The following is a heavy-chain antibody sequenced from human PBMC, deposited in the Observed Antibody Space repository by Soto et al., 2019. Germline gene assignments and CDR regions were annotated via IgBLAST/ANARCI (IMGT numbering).Heavy chain of an antibody. Sequence: EVQLVESGGGLVQPGGSLRLSCAASGFTFSSYSMNWVRQAPGKGLERVSYISSSSSTIYYAESVKGRFTISRDNAKISLYLQMNSLRAADTAVYYFARDIVVVVAATRHRWFDPWGQGTLVTVSS. J-gene: IGHJ5*02. CDR2: ISSSSSTI. D-gene: IGHD2-15*01. V-gene: IGHV3-48*01. CDR3: ARDIVVVVAATRHRWFDP. CDR1: GFTFSSYS.